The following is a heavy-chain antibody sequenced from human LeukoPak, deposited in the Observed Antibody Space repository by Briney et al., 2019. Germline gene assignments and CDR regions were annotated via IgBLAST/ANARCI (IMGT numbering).Heavy chain of an antibody. V-gene: IGHV3-21*01. CDR2: ISSSSSYI. D-gene: IGHD6-19*01. CDR3: ARERPTSGGENWFDP. Sequence: PGGSLRLSCAASGFTFSSYSMNWVRQAPGKGLEWVSSISSSSSYIYYADSVKGRFTISRDNAKNSLYLQMNSLRAEDTAVYYCARERPTSGGENWFDPWGQGTLVTVSS. J-gene: IGHJ5*02. CDR1: GFTFSSYS.